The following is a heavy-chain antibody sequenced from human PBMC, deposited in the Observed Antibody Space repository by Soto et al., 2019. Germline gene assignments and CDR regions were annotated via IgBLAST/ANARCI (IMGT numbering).Heavy chain of an antibody. D-gene: IGHD3-22*01. V-gene: IGHV3-64*04. CDR1: GFTFSSYA. CDR2: ISSSGGSI. J-gene: IGHJ3*02. CDR3: AKDLNYYDSSGYYYGAFDI. Sequence: GSLRLSCSASGFTFSSYALHWVRQAPGKGLEYVSGISSSGGSIYYADSVKGRFTISRDNSKNMLYLQMNSLRAEDTAVYYCAKDLNYYDSSGYYYGAFDIWGQGTMVTVSS.